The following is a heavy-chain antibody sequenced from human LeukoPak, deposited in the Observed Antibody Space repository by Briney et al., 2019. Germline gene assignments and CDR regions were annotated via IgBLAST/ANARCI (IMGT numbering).Heavy chain of an antibody. Sequence: SETLSLTCAVYGGSFSGYYWSWIRQPSGKGLEWIGEINHSGSTNYNPSLKSRVTISVDTSKNQFSLKLSSVTAADTAVYYCARRRQKHKYYYDSSGYYPFDPWGQGTLVTVSS. D-gene: IGHD3-22*01. J-gene: IGHJ5*02. CDR3: ARRRQKHKYYYDSSGYYPFDP. CDR2: INHSGST. V-gene: IGHV4-34*01. CDR1: GGSFSGYY.